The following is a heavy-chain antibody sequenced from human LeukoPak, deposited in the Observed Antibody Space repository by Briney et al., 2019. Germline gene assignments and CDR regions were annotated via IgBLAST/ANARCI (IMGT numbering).Heavy chain of an antibody. CDR1: GFTFSSYG. D-gene: IGHD3-10*01. CDR2: IWYDGSNK. V-gene: IGHV3-33*01. Sequence: GGSLRLSCAASGFTFSSYGMHWVRQAPGKGLEWVAVIWYDGSNKYYADSVKGRFTISRDNSKNTLYLQMNSLRAEDTAVYYCASRGAEPFYYYYGMDVWGQGTTVTVSS. J-gene: IGHJ6*02. CDR3: ASRGAEPFYYYYGMDV.